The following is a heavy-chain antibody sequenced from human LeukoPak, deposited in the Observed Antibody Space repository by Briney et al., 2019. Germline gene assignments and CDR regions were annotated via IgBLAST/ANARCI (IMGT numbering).Heavy chain of an antibody. V-gene: IGHV1-2*02. CDR2: INPNSGGT. J-gene: IGHJ4*02. CDR3: AITWDCSSTSCAHDY. CDR1: GYTFTCYY. Sequence: GASVKVSCKASGYTFTCYYMHWVRQAPGQGLEWMGWINPNSGGTNYAQKFQGRVTMTRDTSISTAYMELSRLRSDDTAVYYCAITWDCSSTSCAHDYWGQGTLVTVSS. D-gene: IGHD2-2*01.